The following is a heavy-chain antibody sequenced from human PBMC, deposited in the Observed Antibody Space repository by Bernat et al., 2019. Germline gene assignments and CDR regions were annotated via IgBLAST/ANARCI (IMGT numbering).Heavy chain of an antibody. D-gene: IGHD2-8*02. Sequence: EVQLLESGGGLVQPGGSLRLSCAASGFTFSSYAMSWVRQAPGKGLEWVSAISGSGGSTYYADSGKGRFTISSDNSKNTLYLQMNSLRAEDTAVYYCAKFDGCTGGVCYTGYYYYYMDVWGKGTTVTVSS. J-gene: IGHJ6*03. V-gene: IGHV3-23*01. CDR3: AKFDGCTGGVCYTGYYYYYMDV. CDR2: ISGSGGST. CDR1: GFTFSSYA.